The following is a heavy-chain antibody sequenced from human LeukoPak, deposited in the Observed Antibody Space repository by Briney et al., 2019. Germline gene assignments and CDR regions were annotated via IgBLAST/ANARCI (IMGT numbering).Heavy chain of an antibody. V-gene: IGHV4-39*01. Sequence: SEXXXXXCTVSGGSISSSSYYWGWHRQPPGKGREGIGSIYYSGSTYYNPSHKSRVTISVETSKKQFSLKLSSVTAADTAVYYCAMHSGSDAYESYFDYRGKGTLVTVSS. CDR3: AMHSGSDAYESYFDY. J-gene: IGHJ4*02. CDR1: GGSISSSSYY. D-gene: IGHD1-26*01. CDR2: IYYSGST.